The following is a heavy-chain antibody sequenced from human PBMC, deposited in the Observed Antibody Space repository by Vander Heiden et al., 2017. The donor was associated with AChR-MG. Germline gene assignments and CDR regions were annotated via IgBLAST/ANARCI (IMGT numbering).Heavy chain of an antibody. V-gene: IGHV3-30-3*01. Sequence: QVQLVESGGGVVQPGRSLRLSCAASGFTFSSYAMHWVRQAPGKGLEWVAVISYDGSNKYYADSVKGRFTISRDNSKNTLYLQMNSLRAEDTAVYYCARADDYGDSPMDVWGKGTTVTVSS. J-gene: IGHJ6*03. CDR2: ISYDGSNK. CDR1: GFTFSSYA. CDR3: ARADDYGDSPMDV. D-gene: IGHD4-17*01.